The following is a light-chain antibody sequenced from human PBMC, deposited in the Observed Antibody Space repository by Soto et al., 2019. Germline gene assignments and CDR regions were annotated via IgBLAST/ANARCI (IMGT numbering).Light chain of an antibody. CDR2: GNS. CDR1: SSNIGAGYD. V-gene: IGLV1-40*01. CDR3: QAYDSRLSGWV. Sequence: QSVLTQPPSVSGAPGQRVTISCTGSSSNIGAGYDVHWYQQLPGTAPKLLIYGNSNRPSGVPDRFSGSKSGTSVSLAITGLQAEDGADHYCQAYDSRLSGWVFGGGTTLTVL. J-gene: IGLJ3*02.